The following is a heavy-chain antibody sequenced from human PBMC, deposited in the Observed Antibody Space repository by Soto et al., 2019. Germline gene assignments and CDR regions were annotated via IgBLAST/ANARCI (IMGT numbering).Heavy chain of an antibody. V-gene: IGHV5-51*01. J-gene: IGHJ5*02. Sequence: PGESLKLSCKGSGYSFTSYWIGWVRQLPGKGLEWMGIIYPCDSDTCYSPSFQGQVSIAADKSISTACLQWSSLMAWDSAMYYCARSYPIFGVVIKRWSFDPWGQGTLVTVSS. CDR1: GYSFTSYW. D-gene: IGHD3-3*01. CDR3: ARSYPIFGVVIKRWSFDP. CDR2: IYPCDSDT.